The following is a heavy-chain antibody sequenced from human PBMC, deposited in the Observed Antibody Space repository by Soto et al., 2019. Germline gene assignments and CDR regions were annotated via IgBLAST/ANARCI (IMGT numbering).Heavy chain of an antibody. CDR2: ISYDGSNK. CDR1: GFTFSSYG. J-gene: IGHJ6*02. D-gene: IGHD1-26*01. Sequence: QVQLVESGGGVVQPGRSLRLSCAASGFTFSSYGMHWVRQAPGKGLEWVAVISYDGSNKYYADSVKGRFTISRDNSXTTLYLQMNSLRAEDTAVYYCAKDLTSGSYFHGMDVWGQGTTVTVSS. V-gene: IGHV3-30*18. CDR3: AKDLTSGSYFHGMDV.